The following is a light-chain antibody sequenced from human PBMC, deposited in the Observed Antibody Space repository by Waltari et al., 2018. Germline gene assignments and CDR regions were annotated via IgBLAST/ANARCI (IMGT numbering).Light chain of an antibody. J-gene: IGKJ1*01. CDR1: QSISKY. CDR3: QHYEILPVT. Sequence: EIVLTQSPGTLSLSPGERATLSCRASQSISKYLAWYQQKPGQYPRLLIYHASSRAAGIPDRFSGSGSVTDFSLTISRLEPEDFAVYYCQHYEILPVTFGQGTKVEIK. V-gene: IGKV3-20*01. CDR2: HAS.